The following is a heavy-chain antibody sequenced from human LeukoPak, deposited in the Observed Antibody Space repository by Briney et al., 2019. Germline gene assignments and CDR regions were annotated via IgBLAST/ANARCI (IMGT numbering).Heavy chain of an antibody. D-gene: IGHD5-18*01. J-gene: IGHJ6*03. V-gene: IGHV3-33*03. CDR3: AGAADTVYYMDV. Sequence: PGRSLRLSCAASGFTFSSYGMHWVRQAPGKGLEWVAVIWYDGSNKYYADSVKGRFTISRDNAKNSLYLQMNSLRAEDTAVYFCAGAADTVYYMDVWGKGTTVTVSS. CDR1: GFTFSSYG. CDR2: IWYDGSNK.